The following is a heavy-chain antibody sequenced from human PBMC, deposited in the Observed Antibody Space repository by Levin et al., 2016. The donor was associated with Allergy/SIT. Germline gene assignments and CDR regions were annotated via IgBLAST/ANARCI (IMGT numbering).Heavy chain of an antibody. CDR3: TRGDYYSNPDY. CDR1: GFTFSNYW. V-gene: IGHV3-74*01. D-gene: IGHD4-11*01. J-gene: IGHJ4*02. CDR2: IHGDGSSI. Sequence: ETLSLTCAASGFTFSNYWMHWVRQGPGKGLVWVSRIHGDGSSISYADSVKGRFTISRDNAKNTLYLQMNSLRAEDTAVYYCTRGDYYSNPDYWGQGTLVTVSS.